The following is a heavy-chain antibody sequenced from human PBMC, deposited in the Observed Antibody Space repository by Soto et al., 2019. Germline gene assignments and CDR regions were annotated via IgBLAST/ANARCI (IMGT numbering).Heavy chain of an antibody. D-gene: IGHD1-1*01. V-gene: IGHV4-59*01. CDR2: ILYSGST. Sequence: SETLSLTCTVSGGSIGSYYWGWIRQPPVKGLEWIGYILYSGSTNYNPSLEGRVTISVDTSKNQFSLKVSSVTAADTAVYYCARHYPIGNNWNYFDYWGQGTLVTVSS. J-gene: IGHJ4*02. CDR3: ARHYPIGNNWNYFDY. CDR1: GGSIGSYY.